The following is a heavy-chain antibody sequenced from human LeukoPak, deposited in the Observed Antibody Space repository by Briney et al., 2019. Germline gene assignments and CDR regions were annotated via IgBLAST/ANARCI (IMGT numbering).Heavy chain of an antibody. CDR1: EFTFSSYE. CDR3: ARTEKNWNYFDN. Sequence: GGSLRLSCAASEFTFSSYEMNWVRQAPGKGLEWVSYISTSGSTIYYADSVKGRFTISRDNAKNSLYLQMNSLRADDTGVYYCARTEKNWNYFDNWGEGTLVSVSS. J-gene: IGHJ4*02. V-gene: IGHV3-48*03. CDR2: ISTSGSTI. D-gene: IGHD1-1*01.